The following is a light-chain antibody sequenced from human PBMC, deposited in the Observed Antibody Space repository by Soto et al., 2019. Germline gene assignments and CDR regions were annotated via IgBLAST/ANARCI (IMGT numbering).Light chain of an antibody. CDR3: QSYDKRLTAYV. V-gene: IGLV2-14*01. CDR1: SNDIGGYNY. CDR2: EVN. Sequence: QSVLTQPASVSGSPGQSISISCTGTSNDIGGYNYVSWYQHHPGIAPKLMIYEVNNRPSGVPDRLSASKSGTSASLAITGLQAEDEGHYYCQSYDKRLTAYVFGTGTKVTVL. J-gene: IGLJ1*01.